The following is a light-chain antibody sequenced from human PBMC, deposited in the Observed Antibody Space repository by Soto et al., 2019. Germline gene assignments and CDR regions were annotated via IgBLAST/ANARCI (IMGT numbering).Light chain of an antibody. CDR3: QQYGTPRSVT. V-gene: IGKV3-20*01. Sequence: EIVLTQSPGTLYLSSGEEANHSYRASQSVDSNYLAWYQQKAGQTPRLIIYGATGRADGIPHRFSGSGFGTDFTLTISKVEPEDFAVYYCQQYGTPRSVTFGQGTRLEIK. CDR1: QSVDSNY. CDR2: GAT. J-gene: IGKJ5*01.